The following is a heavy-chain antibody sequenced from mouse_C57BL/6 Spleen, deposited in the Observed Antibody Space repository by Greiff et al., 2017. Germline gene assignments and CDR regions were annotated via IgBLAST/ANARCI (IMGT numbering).Heavy chain of an antibody. CDR3: VRASYGISYGNYAMDY. D-gene: IGHD1-1*01. CDR1: GFTFNTYA. CDR2: IRSKSSNYAT. Sequence: EVHLVESGGGLVQPKGSLKLSCAASGFTFNTYAMHWVRQAPGKGLEWVARIRSKSSNYATYYADSVKDRFTISRDDSQSMLYLQMNNLKTEDTAMYYCVRASYGISYGNYAMDYWGQGTSVTVSS. J-gene: IGHJ4*01. V-gene: IGHV10-3*01.